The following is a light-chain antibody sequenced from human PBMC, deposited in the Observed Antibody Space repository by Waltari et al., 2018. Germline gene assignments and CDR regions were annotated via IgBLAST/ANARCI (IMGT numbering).Light chain of an antibody. CDR1: QSVSRSY. CDR2: DTS. Sequence: EIVLTQSPGTLSLSPGERAPLPCRASQSVSRSYVAWYQQQPRQAPRLLIYDTSTQAAGIPGRFGSSGSRTEFPLSISRLEHEEVAVYYCQQFVSSFTFGQGTRLEIK. J-gene: IGKJ5*01. V-gene: IGKV3-20*01. CDR3: QQFVSSFT.